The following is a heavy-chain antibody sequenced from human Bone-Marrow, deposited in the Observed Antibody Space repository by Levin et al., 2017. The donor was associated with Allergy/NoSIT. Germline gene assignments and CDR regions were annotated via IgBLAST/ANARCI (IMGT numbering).Heavy chain of an antibody. Sequence: GESLKISCAASGFTFSSYWMSWVRQAPGKGLEWVANIKQDGSEKYYVDSVKGRFTISRDNAKNSLYLQMNSLRAEDTAVYYCARDRTELVLTLGYYYYYMDVWGKGTTVTVSS. CDR2: IKQDGSEK. CDR1: GFTFSSYW. D-gene: IGHD1-7*01. J-gene: IGHJ6*03. V-gene: IGHV3-7*01. CDR3: ARDRTELVLTLGYYYYYMDV.